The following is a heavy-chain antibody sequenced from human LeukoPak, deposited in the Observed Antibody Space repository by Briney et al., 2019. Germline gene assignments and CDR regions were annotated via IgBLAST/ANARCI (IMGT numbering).Heavy chain of an antibody. CDR2: ISSSGRAI. CDR1: GFTFSNDW. V-gene: IGHV3-11*01. Sequence: NPGGSLRLSCAASGFTFSNDWMCWVRQAPGKGLEWVSYISSSGRAIYYADSVKGRFTISRDNAKNSLYLQMNSLRAEDTAVYYCARTGTFSGTYKYFDPWGQGTLVTVSS. D-gene: IGHD1-26*01. J-gene: IGHJ5*02. CDR3: ARTGTFSGTYKYFDP.